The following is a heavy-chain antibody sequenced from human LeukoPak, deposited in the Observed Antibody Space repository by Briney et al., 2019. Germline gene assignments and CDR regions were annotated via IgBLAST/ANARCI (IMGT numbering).Heavy chain of an antibody. CDR1: GFTFTSHG. J-gene: IGHJ4*02. Sequence: GGSLRLSCIVSGFTFTSHGMHWVRQAPGKGLEWVAYIGHDGRDIYYADSLRGRFTISRDDSKNTVHLQMSGLKVEDTALYYCARDLVGGWSCDHWGQGTLVSVSS. CDR2: IGHDGRDI. CDR3: ARDLVGGWSCDH. D-gene: IGHD3-16*01. V-gene: IGHV3-30*02.